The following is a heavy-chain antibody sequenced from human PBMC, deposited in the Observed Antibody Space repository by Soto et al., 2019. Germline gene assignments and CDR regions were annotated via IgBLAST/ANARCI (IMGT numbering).Heavy chain of an antibody. CDR3: ARDHPHSYGVYYFDY. Sequence: SSETLSLTCTVSGGSISSSSYYWGWIRQPPGKGLEWIGSIYYSGSTHYNPSLQSRVTISADTSKNQVSLKVNSVTAADTAVYYCARDHPHSYGVYYFDYWGQGTPDTVSS. J-gene: IGHJ4*02. CDR2: IYYSGST. V-gene: IGHV4-39*07. CDR1: GGSISSSSYY. D-gene: IGHD5-18*01.